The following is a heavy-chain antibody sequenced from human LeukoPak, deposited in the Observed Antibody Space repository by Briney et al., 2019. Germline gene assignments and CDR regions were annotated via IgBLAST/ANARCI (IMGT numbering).Heavy chain of an antibody. Sequence: SETLSLTCTVSGGSISSSSYYWGWIRQPPGKGLEWIGSIYYSGSTYCNPSLKSRVTISVDTSKNQFSLKLSSVTAADTAVYYCARRSYYYDSSGYYSDAFDIWGQGTMVTVSS. CDR3: ARRSYYYDSSGYYSDAFDI. J-gene: IGHJ3*02. CDR2: IYYSGST. CDR1: GGSISSSSYY. V-gene: IGHV4-39*01. D-gene: IGHD3-22*01.